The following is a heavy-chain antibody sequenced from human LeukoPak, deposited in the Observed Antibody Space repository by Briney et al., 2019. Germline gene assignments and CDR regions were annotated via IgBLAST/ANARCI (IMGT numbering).Heavy chain of an antibody. CDR3: ARVRGQYSSGWYSY. V-gene: IGHV3-30*03. Sequence: GGSLRLSCAASGFTFSSYSMNWVRQAPGKGLEWVAVISYDGSNKYYADSVKGRFTISRDNSKNTLFLQMNSLRAEDTAVYFCARVRGQYSSGWYSYWGQGTLVTVSS. D-gene: IGHD6-19*01. CDR2: ISYDGSNK. J-gene: IGHJ4*02. CDR1: GFTFSSYS.